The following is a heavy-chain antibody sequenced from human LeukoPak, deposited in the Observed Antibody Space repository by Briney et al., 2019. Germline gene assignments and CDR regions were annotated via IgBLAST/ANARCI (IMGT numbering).Heavy chain of an antibody. CDR1: GYTFTSYG. CDR2: ISAYNGNT. J-gene: IGHJ4*02. CDR3: ARSSGSYSPFGY. V-gene: IGHV1-18*04. Sequence: ASVKVSCEASGYTFTSYGISWVRQAPGQGLEWMGWISAYNGNTNYAQKLQGRVTMTTDTSTSTAYMELRSLRSDGTAVYYCARSSGSYSPFGYWGQGTLVTVSS. D-gene: IGHD3-10*01.